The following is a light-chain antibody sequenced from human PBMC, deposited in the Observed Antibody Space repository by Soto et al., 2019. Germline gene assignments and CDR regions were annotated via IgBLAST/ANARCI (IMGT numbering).Light chain of an antibody. J-gene: IGLJ1*01. CDR2: EVT. Sequence: QSALAQPACVSLSPGQSITISCTATSSDVGSFNYVSWYQHHPGKAPKLMIYEVTSRPSGVSNRFSGSKSGNTASLTISGLQAEDEADYYCVSYATSTTLYVFGSGTKVTVL. CDR1: SSDVGSFNY. V-gene: IGLV2-14*01. CDR3: VSYATSTTLYV.